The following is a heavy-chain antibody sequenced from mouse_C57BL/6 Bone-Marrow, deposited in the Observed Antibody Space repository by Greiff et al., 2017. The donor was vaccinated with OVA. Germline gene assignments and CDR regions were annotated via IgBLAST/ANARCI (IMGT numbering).Heavy chain of an antibody. J-gene: IGHJ4*01. Sequence: VHVKQSGAELVKPGASVKLSCTASGFNIKDYYMHWVKQRTEQGLEWIGRIDPEDGETKYAPKFQGKATITADTSSNTAYLQLSSLTSEDTAVYYCALITTVVAEDYYAMDYWGQGTSVTVSS. D-gene: IGHD1-1*01. V-gene: IGHV14-2*01. CDR2: IDPEDGET. CDR3: ALITTVVAEDYYAMDY. CDR1: GFNIKDYY.